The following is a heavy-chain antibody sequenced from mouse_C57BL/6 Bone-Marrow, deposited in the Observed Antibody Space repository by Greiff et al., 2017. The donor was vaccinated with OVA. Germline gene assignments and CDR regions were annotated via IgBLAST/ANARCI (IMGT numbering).Heavy chain of an antibody. CDR3: ARDGYYLFDY. CDR2: IHPNSGST. CDR1: GYTFTSYW. V-gene: IGHV1-64*01. J-gene: IGHJ2*01. D-gene: IGHD2-3*01. Sequence: VQLQQPGAELVKPGASVKLSCKTSGYTFTSYWMHWVKQRPGQGLEWIGMIHPNSGSTNYNEKFKSKATLTVDKSSSTAYMQLSSLTSEDSAVYYCARDGYYLFDYWGQGTTLTVSS.